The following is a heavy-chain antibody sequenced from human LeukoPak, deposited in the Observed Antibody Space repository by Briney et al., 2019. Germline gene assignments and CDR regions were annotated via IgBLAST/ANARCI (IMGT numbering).Heavy chain of an antibody. Sequence: GGSLRLSCAASGFSFSSYGMHWVRQAPGRGLEWVAIISYDGSYKYYADSVKGRFTISRDNSKNTLYLQMNSLRADDTAVYYCARDLAYSRLDYWGQGMLVTVSS. V-gene: IGHV3-30*19. CDR3: ARDLAYSRLDY. J-gene: IGHJ4*02. CDR2: ISYDGSYK. D-gene: IGHD5-18*01. CDR1: GFSFSSYG.